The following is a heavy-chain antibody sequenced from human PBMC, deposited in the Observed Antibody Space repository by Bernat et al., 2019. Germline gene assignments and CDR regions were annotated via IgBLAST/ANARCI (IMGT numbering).Heavy chain of an antibody. CDR2: ISYGGSNT. CDR3: AKDVGYSGFLRYFDY. Sequence: EQLVESGGGLVKPGESLRLSCVGSGFIFSNGWMSWVRQAPGKGLEWVALISYGGSNTYFADSVKGRFTISRDNSKNTLYLQMNSLRAEDTAVYYCAKDVGYSGFLRYFDYWGQGTLVTVSS. CDR1: GFIFSNGW. D-gene: IGHD5-12*01. J-gene: IGHJ4*02. V-gene: IGHV3-30*18.